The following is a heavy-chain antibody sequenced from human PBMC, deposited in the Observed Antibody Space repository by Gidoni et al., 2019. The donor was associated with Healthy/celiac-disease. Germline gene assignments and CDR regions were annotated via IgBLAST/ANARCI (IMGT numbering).Heavy chain of an antibody. D-gene: IGHD1-26*01. V-gene: IGHV3-43*01. Sequence: EVQLVESGGVVVQPGGSLRLSCPASGFTFADYTRHWVRQAPGKGLEWVSLISWDGGSTYYADSVKGRFTISRDNSKNSLYLQMNSLRTEDTALYYCAKGGWELLVGIDYWGQGTLVTVSS. CDR3: AKGGWELLVGIDY. CDR1: GFTFADYT. CDR2: ISWDGGST. J-gene: IGHJ4*02.